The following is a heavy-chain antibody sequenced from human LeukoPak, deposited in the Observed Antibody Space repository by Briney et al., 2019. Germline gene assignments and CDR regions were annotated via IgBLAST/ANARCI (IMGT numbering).Heavy chain of an antibody. CDR3: XXLCRDGCHDAFDI. CDR2: ISYDGSNK. D-gene: IGHD5-24*01. CDR1: GFTFSSYG. Sequence: GGSLRLSCAASGFTFSSYGMHWVRQAPGKGLEWVAVISYDGSNKYYADSVKGRFTISRDNSKNTLYLQMNSLRAEDTAVYYXXXLCRDGCHDAFDIWGQGTMVTVSS. J-gene: IGHJ3*02. V-gene: IGHV3-30*03.